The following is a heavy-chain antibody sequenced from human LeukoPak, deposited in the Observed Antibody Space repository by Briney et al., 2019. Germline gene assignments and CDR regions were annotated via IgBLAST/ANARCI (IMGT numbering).Heavy chain of an antibody. D-gene: IGHD3-10*01. CDR2: IYYSGST. CDR3: ARVGGSRSGHFDY. J-gene: IGHJ4*02. CDR1: GGSVSSGSYY. V-gene: IGHV4-61*01. Sequence: PSETLSLTCTVSGGSVSSGSYYWSWIRQPPGKGLEWIGYIYYSGSTNYNPSLKSRVTISVDTSKNQFSLKLSSVTAADTAVYYCARVGGSRSGHFDYWGQGTLVTVSS.